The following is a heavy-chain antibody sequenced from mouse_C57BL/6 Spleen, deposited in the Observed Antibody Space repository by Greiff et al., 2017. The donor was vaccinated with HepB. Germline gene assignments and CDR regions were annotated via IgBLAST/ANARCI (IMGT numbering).Heavy chain of an antibody. J-gene: IGHJ2*01. Sequence: QVQLQQPGAELVRPGTSVKLSCKASGYTFTSYWMHWVKQRPGQGLEWIGVIDPSDSYTNYNQKFKGKATLTVDTSSSTAYMQLSSLTSEDSAVYYCARRGTGHCDYWGQGTTLTVSS. V-gene: IGHV1-59*01. D-gene: IGHD4-1*01. CDR3: ARRGTGHCDY. CDR2: IDPSDSYT. CDR1: GYTFTSYW.